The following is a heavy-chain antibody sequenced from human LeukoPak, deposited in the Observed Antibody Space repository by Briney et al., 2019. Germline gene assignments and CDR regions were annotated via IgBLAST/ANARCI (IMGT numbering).Heavy chain of an antibody. J-gene: IGHJ3*02. CDR1: GFTVSSNY. Sequence: GGSLRLSCAASGFTVSSNYMSWVRQAPGKGLEWVSIIYSGGNTYYTDSVWGRFTISRDNSKNTMSLEMNSLRAEDTAVYYCARILGAYCSGGSCPDAFDIWGQGTMVTVSS. CDR2: IYSGGNT. D-gene: IGHD2-15*01. CDR3: ARILGAYCSGGSCPDAFDI. V-gene: IGHV3-53*01.